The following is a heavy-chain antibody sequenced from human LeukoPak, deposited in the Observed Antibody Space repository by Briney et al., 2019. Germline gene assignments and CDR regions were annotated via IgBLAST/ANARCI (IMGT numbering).Heavy chain of an antibody. D-gene: IGHD3-3*01. CDR2: ISGSGGST. CDR3: AKNRLGRYYDFWSGYDDAFKI. V-gene: IGHV3-23*01. J-gene: IGHJ3*02. Sequence: GGSLRLSCAASGFTFSTYAMTWVRQAPGRGPEWVSTISGSGGSTYYADSVKGRHTISRNNSKNTLYLQMNSLRAEDTAVYYCAKNRLGRYYDFWSGYDDAFKIWGQGTMVIVSS. CDR1: GFTFSTYA.